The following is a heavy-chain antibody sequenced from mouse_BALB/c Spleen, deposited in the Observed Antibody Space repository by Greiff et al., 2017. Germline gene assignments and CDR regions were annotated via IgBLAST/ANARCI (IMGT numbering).Heavy chain of an antibody. CDR2: IDPETGGT. Sequence: QVQLQQSGAEVVRPGASVTLSCKASGYTFTDYEMYWVQQTPVHGLEWIGAIDPETGGTAYNQKFKGKATLTADKSSSTSYMELRSLTSEDAAGYYCTRMDYWGQGTSVTVSS. CDR1: GYTFTDYE. CDR3: TRMDY. V-gene: IGHV1-15*01. J-gene: IGHJ4*01.